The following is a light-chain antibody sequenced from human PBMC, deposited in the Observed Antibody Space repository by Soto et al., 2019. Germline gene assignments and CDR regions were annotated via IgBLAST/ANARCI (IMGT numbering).Light chain of an antibody. J-gene: IGLJ3*02. CDR3: SSYTSSSTPPWV. Sequence: QSALTQPASVSGSPGQSITISCTGTSGDVGGYNYVSWYQQHPGKAPKLMIYEVSNRPSGVSNRFSGSKSGNTASLTISGLQAEDEADYYCSSYTSSSTPPWVFGGGTKLTVL. V-gene: IGLV2-14*01. CDR2: EVS. CDR1: SGDVGGYNY.